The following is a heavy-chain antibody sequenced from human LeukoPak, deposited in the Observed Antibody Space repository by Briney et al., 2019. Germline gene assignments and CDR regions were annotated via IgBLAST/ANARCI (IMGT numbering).Heavy chain of an antibody. CDR3: ARERVTGCADGVCYSRFDY. CDR1: GDSITSYY. CDR2: IYYSGGT. J-gene: IGHJ4*02. Sequence: SETLSLTCTVSGDSITSYYWSWMRQPPGKGLEWIGYIYYSGGTDYNPSPKSRVTISVDASDNQFSLRLSSVTAADTAVYYCARERVTGCADGVCYSRFDYWGQGTLVTVSS. V-gene: IGHV4-59*01. D-gene: IGHD2-8*01.